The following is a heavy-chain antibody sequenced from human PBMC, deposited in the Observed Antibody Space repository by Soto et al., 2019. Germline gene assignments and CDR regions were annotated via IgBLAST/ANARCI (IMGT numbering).Heavy chain of an antibody. CDR3: AKSYYGDYNIDY. J-gene: IGHJ4*02. CDR1: GFTFSSYA. D-gene: IGHD4-17*01. Sequence: SLRLSCAASGFTFSSYAMSWVRQAPGKGLEWVSAISGSGGSTYYADSVKGRFTISRDNSKNTLYLQMNSLRAEDTAVYYCAKSYYGDYNIDYWGQGTLVTVSS. CDR2: ISGSGGST. V-gene: IGHV3-23*01.